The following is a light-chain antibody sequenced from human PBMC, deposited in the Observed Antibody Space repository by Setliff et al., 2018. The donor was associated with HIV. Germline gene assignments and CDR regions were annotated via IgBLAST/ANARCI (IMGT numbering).Light chain of an antibody. J-gene: IGLJ3*02. CDR3: ASWDDSLSGGV. CDR2: RND. Sequence: SVLTQPPSASGTPGQTVTISCSGSTSSIGANTVYWYQHLPGTAPKLVIYRNDQRPPGAPDRFSGSKSGTSASLAISGLRSEDEADYYCASWDDSLSGGVFGGGTKVTVL. CDR1: TSSIGANT. V-gene: IGLV1-47*01.